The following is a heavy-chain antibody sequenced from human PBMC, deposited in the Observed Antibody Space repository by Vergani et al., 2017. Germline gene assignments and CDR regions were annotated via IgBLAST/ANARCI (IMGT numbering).Heavy chain of an antibody. CDR3: TIAVAGSSDWFDP. J-gene: IGHJ5*02. D-gene: IGHD6-19*01. CDR1: GFTFSGSA. V-gene: IGHV3-73*01. CDR2: IRSKAKSYAT. Sequence: EVQLVESGGGLVQPGGSLKLSCAASGFTFSGSAMHWVRQASGKGLEWVGRIRSKAKSYATAYAAWVKGRFTISRDDSKNTAYLQMSSLRTEDTAVYYCTIAVAGSSDWFDPWGQGTLVTVSS.